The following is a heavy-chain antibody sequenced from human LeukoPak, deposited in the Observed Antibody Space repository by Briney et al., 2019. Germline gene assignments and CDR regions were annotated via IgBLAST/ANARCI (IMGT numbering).Heavy chain of an antibody. CDR3: ARYGVITNDYFDY. Sequence: GGSLRLSCAASGFTFSDYYMSWIRQAPGKGLEWVSYISNSGNTIKEADSVKGRFTISRDNAQNSLYLQMKSLRAEDTAVYYCARYGVITNDYFDYWGQGTLVSVSS. J-gene: IGHJ4*02. D-gene: IGHD3-16*01. CDR2: ISNSGNTI. V-gene: IGHV3-11*01. CDR1: GFTFSDYY.